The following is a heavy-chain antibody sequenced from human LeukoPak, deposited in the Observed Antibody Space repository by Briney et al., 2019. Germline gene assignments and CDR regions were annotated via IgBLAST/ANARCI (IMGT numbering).Heavy chain of an antibody. D-gene: IGHD1-1*01. CDR2: ISSSGSTI. CDR1: RFTFSDYY. Sequence: GGSPRLSCAASRFTFSDYYMSWIRQAPGKGLEWVSYISSSGSTIYYADSVKGRFTISRDNAKNSLYLQMNSLRAEDTAVYYCARDRRGWNDGPDYWGQGTLVTVSS. CDR3: ARDRRGWNDGPDY. V-gene: IGHV3-11*01. J-gene: IGHJ4*02.